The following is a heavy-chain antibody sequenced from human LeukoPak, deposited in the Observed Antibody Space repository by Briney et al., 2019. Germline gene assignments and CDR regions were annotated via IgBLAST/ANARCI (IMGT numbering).Heavy chain of an antibody. V-gene: IGHV4-59*12. Sequence: PSETLSLTCTVSGGSISSYYWSWIRQPPGKGLEWIGNIFYSGSTYYSPSLKSRVTISLDTSRNQFSLKLNSVTAADTAVYYCAKSNGYGLVDIWGQGTMVTVSP. D-gene: IGHD3-10*01. J-gene: IGHJ3*02. CDR1: GGSISSYY. CDR3: AKSNGYGLVDI. CDR2: IFYSGST.